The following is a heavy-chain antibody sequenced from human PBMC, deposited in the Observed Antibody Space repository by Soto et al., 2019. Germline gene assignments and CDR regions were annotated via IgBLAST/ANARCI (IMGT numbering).Heavy chain of an antibody. D-gene: IGHD6-19*01. CDR2: IYNTGST. J-gene: IGHJ4*02. CDR3: AALYNRGWRYDY. CDR1: GGSIRSRPHY. V-gene: IGHV4-39*01. Sequence: SETLSLTCTVSGGSIRSRPHYWGWIRQPPGEGLEWIGSIYNTGSTYYNPSLKSRVTISVDTSKNEFSLKLSSVTAADTAVYYCAALYNRGWRYDYWGQGTLVPVSS.